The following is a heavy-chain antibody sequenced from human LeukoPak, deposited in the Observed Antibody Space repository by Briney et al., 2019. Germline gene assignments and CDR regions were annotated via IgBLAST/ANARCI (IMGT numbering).Heavy chain of an antibody. CDR1: GYSITSGYY. CDR2: VYHSGST. V-gene: IGHV4-38-2*02. Sequence: SETLSLTCTVSGYSITSGYYWVWIRQPPGKGLEWIGAVYHSGSTYYNPSLKSRVAISVDTSKNQFSLKLYSVTAADTAVYFCARSGPYYYHYLDVWGQGTTVTVSS. J-gene: IGHJ6*03. CDR3: ARSGPYYYHYLDV. D-gene: IGHD3-10*01.